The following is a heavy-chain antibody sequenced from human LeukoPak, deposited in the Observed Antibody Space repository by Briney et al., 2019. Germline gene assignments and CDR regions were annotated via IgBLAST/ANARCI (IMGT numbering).Heavy chain of an antibody. Sequence: ASVKVSCKASGGTFSNFAFNWVRQAPGQGLEWMGEIIPIFGRGNVARKFQGRVTITADKSTSTAYMELNNLRSEDAAVYYCARVTRLDYYYMDVWGKGTTVTVSS. V-gene: IGHV1-69*06. CDR1: GGTFSNFA. J-gene: IGHJ6*03. CDR2: IIPIFGRG. CDR3: ARVTRLDYYYMDV.